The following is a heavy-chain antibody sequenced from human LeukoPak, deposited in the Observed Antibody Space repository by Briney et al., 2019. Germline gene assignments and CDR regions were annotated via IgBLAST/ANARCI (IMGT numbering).Heavy chain of an antibody. CDR1: GFTFRNYG. Sequence: PGGSLRLSCTASGFTFRNYGMHWFRQAPGKGLEWVAVTSYNGSKKYYVDSVKGRFTVSRDNSKNTLYLQMNSLRPEDTAVYYCAKHYYGSGSQKYYFDYWGQGTLVTVSS. CDR2: TSYNGSKK. J-gene: IGHJ4*02. V-gene: IGHV3-30*18. CDR3: AKHYYGSGSQKYYFDY. D-gene: IGHD3-10*01.